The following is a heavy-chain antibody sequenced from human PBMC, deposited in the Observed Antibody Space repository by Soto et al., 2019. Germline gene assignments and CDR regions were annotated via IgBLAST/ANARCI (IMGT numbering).Heavy chain of an antibody. V-gene: IGHV1-3*01. D-gene: IGHD6-6*01. CDR1: GYTFTSYA. J-gene: IGHJ5*02. Sequence: GASVKVSCKASGYTFTSYAMHWVRQAPGQRLGWMGWINAGNGNTKYSQKFQGRVTITRDTSASTAYMALSSLRSEDTAVYYCARSRSSSWWFDPWGQGTLVTVSS. CDR2: INAGNGNT. CDR3: ARSRSSSWWFDP.